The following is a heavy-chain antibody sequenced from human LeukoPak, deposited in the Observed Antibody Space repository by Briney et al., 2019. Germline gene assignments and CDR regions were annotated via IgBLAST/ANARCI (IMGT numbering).Heavy chain of an antibody. V-gene: IGHV3-30*18. CDR2: ISYDGSNK. CDR1: GFTFSSYG. CDR3: AKDARSFGSGSYFDY. Sequence: GGSLRLSCAASGFTFSSYGMHWVRQAPGKGLEWVVVISYDGSNKYYADSVKGRFTISRDNSKNTLYLQMNSLSAEDTAVYYCAKDARSFGSGSYFDYWGQGTLVTVSS. D-gene: IGHD3-10*01. J-gene: IGHJ4*02.